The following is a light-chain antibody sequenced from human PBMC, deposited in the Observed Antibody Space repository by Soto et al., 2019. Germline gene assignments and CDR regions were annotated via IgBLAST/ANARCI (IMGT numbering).Light chain of an antibody. Sequence: QSALTQPASVSGSPGQSITMSCTGASSDIGSYDYVSWYQLHPGEAPKLLIYDVTNRPSGVSNRFSASKSGNTASLTISGLQAEGGGDYYSSPSPRRTPVVFAGGTKLTAL. CDR3: SPSPRRTPVV. CDR2: DVT. CDR1: SSDIGSYDY. J-gene: IGLJ2*01. V-gene: IGLV2-14*01.